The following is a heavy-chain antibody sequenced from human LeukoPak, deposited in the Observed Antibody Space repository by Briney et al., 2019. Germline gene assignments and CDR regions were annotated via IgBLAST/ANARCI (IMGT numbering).Heavy chain of an antibody. CDR1: GFSFGSYT. CDR2: ISSSSSYI. V-gene: IGHV3-21*01. J-gene: IGHJ3*02. CDR3: ARDSSGWEDAFDI. Sequence: GGSLRLSCAASGFSFGSYTMNWVRQAPGKGLEWVSSISSSSSYIYYADSLKGRFTISRDNAKNSLYLQMNSLRAEDTAVYYCARDSSGWEDAFDIWGQGTMVIVSS. D-gene: IGHD6-19*01.